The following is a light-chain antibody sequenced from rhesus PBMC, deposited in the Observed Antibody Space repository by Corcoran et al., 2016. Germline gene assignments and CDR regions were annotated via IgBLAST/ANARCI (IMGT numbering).Light chain of an antibody. CDR2: KAS. CDR1: QSISSW. V-gene: IGKV1-22*01. J-gene: IGKJ1*01. Sequence: DIQMTQSPSSLSASVGDTVTITFRASQSISSWLDWYQQKPGKAPKLLIYKASSLQSGVPSRFSGSGSGTDFTLTISSLQPEDFATYYCLQYSSSPWTFGQGTKVEIK. CDR3: LQYSSSPWT.